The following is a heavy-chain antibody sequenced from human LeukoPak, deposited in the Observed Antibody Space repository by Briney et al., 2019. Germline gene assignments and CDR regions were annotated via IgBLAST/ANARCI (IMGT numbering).Heavy chain of an antibody. D-gene: IGHD3-3*01. CDR2: IIPIFGTA. V-gene: IGHV1-69*13. CDR3: ARVESEYYDFWSGYPPPPYYYGMDV. J-gene: IGHJ6*02. Sequence: SVKVSCKASGYTFTSYGISWVRQAPGQGLEWMGGIIPIFGTANYAQKFQGRVTITADESTSTAYMELSSLRSEDTAVYYCARVESEYYDFWSGYPPPPYYYGMDVWGQGTTVTVSS. CDR1: GYTFTSYG.